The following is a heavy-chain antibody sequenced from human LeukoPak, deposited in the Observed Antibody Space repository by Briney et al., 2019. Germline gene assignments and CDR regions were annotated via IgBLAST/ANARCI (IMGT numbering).Heavy chain of an antibody. CDR2: ISYDGSNK. CDR3: ARGGRDGGYGDY. J-gene: IGHJ4*02. CDR1: GFTFSSYA. V-gene: IGHV3-30-3*01. D-gene: IGHD3-16*01. Sequence: GGSLRLSCAASGFTFSSYAMHWVRQAPGKGLEWVAVISYDGSNKYYADSVKGRFTISRDNSKNTLYLQMNSLRAEHTAVYSCARGGRDGGYGDYSGQGNLVTASS.